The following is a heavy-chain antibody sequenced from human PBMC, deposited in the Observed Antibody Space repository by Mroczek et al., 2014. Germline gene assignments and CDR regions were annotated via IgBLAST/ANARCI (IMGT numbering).Heavy chain of an antibody. V-gene: IGHV4-30-4*01. D-gene: IGHD3-3*01. Sequence: QLVESGPGLVKPSQTLSLTCTVSVAPSAVVITTGVGSAQPPREGAWSGLGTSITVGAPTTTRPSKSRVTISVDTSKNQFSLKLSSVTAADTAVYYCARGIPILEWLFTGAYYMDVWGKGTTVTVSS. J-gene: IGHJ6*03. CDR3: ARGIPILEWLFTGAYYMDV. CDR1: VAPSAVVITT. CDR2: SITVGAP.